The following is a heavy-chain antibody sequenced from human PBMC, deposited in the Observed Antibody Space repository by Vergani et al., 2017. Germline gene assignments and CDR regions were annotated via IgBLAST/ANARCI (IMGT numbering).Heavy chain of an antibody. V-gene: IGHV4-39*01. CDR2: IYYSGNT. CDR3: ARPNDGKRGGAFDI. D-gene: IGHD1-26*01. Sequence: QVQLQESGPGLVKPSETLSLTCTVSGGSISSSSYYWGWIRQPPGKGLEWIGSIYYSGNTYYNPSLKRRVTISVDTSKNQFSLKLSSVTAADTAVYYCARPNDGKRGGAFDIWGQGTMVTVSS. CDR1: GGSISSSSYY. J-gene: IGHJ3*02.